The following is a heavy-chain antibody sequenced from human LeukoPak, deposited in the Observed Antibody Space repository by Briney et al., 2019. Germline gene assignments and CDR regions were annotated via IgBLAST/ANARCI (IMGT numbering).Heavy chain of an antibody. CDR3: ARAGGDTVTIGNYYYYYYMDV. D-gene: IGHD4-17*01. V-gene: IGHV1-2*02. Sequence: GASVKVSCKASGYTFTSYGISWVRQAPGQGLEWMGWINPNSGGTNYAQKFQGRVTMTRDTSISTAYMELSRLRSDDTAVYYCARAGGDTVTIGNYYYYYYMDVWGKGTTVTISS. CDR1: GYTFTSYG. CDR2: INPNSGGT. J-gene: IGHJ6*03.